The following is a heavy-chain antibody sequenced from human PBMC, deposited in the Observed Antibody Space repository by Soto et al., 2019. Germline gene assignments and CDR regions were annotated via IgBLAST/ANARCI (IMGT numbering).Heavy chain of an antibody. CDR1: GCMFRTYP. V-gene: IGHV3-23*01. J-gene: IGHJ4*02. Sequence: GGSLRLSCAGSGCMFRTYPMNLVRQAPGKGLEWVSGIYGSGSSTYYAVSVKGRFTISRDNSKNTLYLQMNSLRPEDTAIYYGAKDARPDGYYDSDYWAQGT. CDR3: AKDARPDGYYDSDY. CDR2: IYGSGSST. D-gene: IGHD1-26*01.